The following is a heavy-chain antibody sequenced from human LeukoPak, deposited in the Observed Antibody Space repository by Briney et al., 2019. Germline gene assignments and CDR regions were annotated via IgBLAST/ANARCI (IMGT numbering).Heavy chain of an antibody. D-gene: IGHD3-16*02. CDR1: GYTFTSYG. V-gene: IGHV1-18*01. CDR3: ARNAITFGGVIVPNDY. J-gene: IGHJ4*02. Sequence: ASVKVSCKASGYTFTSYGISWVRQAPGQGLEWMGWISAYNGNTNYAQKLQGRGTMTTDTSTSTAYMELRSLRTDDPAVYYCARNAITFGGVIVPNDYWGQGTLVTVSS. CDR2: ISAYNGNT.